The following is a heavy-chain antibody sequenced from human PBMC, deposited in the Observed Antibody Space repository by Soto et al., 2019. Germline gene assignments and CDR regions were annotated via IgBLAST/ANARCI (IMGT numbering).Heavy chain of an antibody. Sequence: ASVKVSCKVSGYTLTELSIHWVRQAPGKGLEWMGGFDPEDGETIYAQKFQGRVTMTEDTSTDTAYMELSSLRSEDTAVYYCATVKYSSGWYFVSYWGQGTLVTVSS. CDR2: FDPEDGET. CDR3: ATVKYSSGWYFVSY. V-gene: IGHV1-24*01. CDR1: GYTLTELS. D-gene: IGHD6-19*01. J-gene: IGHJ4*02.